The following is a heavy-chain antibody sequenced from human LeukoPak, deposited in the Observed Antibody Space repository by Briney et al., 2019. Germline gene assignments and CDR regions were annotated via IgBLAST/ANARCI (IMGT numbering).Heavy chain of an antibody. CDR1: GFTFTSFT. CDR2: ILYDGTNR. J-gene: IGHJ4*02. Sequence: GRSLRLSCEASGFTFTSFTLHWVRQTPGKGLEWVALILYDGTNRFYADSVYGRFTMSRDNSKNTLYLQMNSLRAEDTAVYYCAKDLYYYDSSGYYPFDYWGQGTLVTVSS. CDR3: AKDLYYYDSSGYYPFDY. V-gene: IGHV3-30*04. D-gene: IGHD3-22*01.